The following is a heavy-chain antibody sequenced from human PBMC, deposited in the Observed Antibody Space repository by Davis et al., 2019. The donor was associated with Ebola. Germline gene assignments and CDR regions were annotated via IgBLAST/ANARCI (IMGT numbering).Heavy chain of an antibody. CDR1: GGSISGFF. V-gene: IGHV4-59*08. CDR2: IHGSGRT. J-gene: IGHJ4*02. D-gene: IGHD5-12*01. CDR3: VRPVRGYD. Sequence: MPSETLSLTCTVSGGSISGFFWSWIRQSPGEGLEWIGYIHGSGRTSYNPSFKSRVTISLDMSKNQFSLKVGSVTAADTAVYYCVRPVRGYDWGQGIPVTVSS.